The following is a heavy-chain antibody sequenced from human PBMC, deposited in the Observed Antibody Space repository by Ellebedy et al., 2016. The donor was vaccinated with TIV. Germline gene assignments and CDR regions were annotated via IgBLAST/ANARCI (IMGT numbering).Heavy chain of an antibody. CDR1: GYRFTSHW. V-gene: IGHV5-51*01. CDR2: IYPGDSDT. J-gene: IGHJ3*02. D-gene: IGHD3-10*01. CDR3: ARLLGGPGAFDI. Sequence: GGSLRLSCKGSGYRFTSHWIGWVRQMPGKGLEWMGIIYPGDSDTRYIPSFQGQVTISADKSITTAYLQWSSLKASDTAMYYIARLLGGPGAFDIWGQGTMVTVSS.